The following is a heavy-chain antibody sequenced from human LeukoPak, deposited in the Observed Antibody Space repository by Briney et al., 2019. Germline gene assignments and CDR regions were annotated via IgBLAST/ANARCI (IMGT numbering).Heavy chain of an antibody. CDR3: ARATLAKWELSLYYFDY. J-gene: IGHJ4*02. Sequence: GESLRLSCAASGFTFSSYSMNWVRRAPGKGLEWVSSISSSSSYIYYADSVKGRFTISRDNAKNSLYLQMNSLRAEDTAVYYCARATLAKWELSLYYFDYWGQGTLVTVSS. CDR1: GFTFSSYS. CDR2: ISSSSSYI. V-gene: IGHV3-21*01. D-gene: IGHD1-26*01.